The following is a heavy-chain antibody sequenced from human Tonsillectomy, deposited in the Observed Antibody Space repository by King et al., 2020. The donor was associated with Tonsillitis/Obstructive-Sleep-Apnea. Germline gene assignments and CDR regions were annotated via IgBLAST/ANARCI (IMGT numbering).Heavy chain of an antibody. J-gene: IGHJ3*02. CDR3: ARVLDYYDSSGYRAFDI. D-gene: IGHD3-22*01. Sequence: VQLVESGGGLVQPGGSLRLSCAASGFTFSSFWMTWVRQAPGKGLEWVANIKEDGSEQYYVDSVKGRFTISRDNDKNSLYLQMNSLRAEDTAVYYCARVLDYYDSSGYRAFDIWGQGTMVTVSS. CDR1: GFTFSSFW. V-gene: IGHV3-7*03. CDR2: IKEDGSEQ.